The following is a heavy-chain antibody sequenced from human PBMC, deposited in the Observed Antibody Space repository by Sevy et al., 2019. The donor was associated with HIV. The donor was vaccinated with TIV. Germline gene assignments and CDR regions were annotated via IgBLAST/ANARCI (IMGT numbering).Heavy chain of an antibody. J-gene: IGHJ4*02. V-gene: IGHV3-30*09. CDR3: ARDARGDADLPDY. CDR2: ISSDVMRK. D-gene: IGHD3-16*01. Sequence: GGSLRLSCSVSGFNFSTYAMHWVRQAPGKGLEWVAVISSDVMRKYYGASVRGRFALSSDNSNNTPLLQMNSLRMEDTAVYYCARDARGDADLPDYWGQGTLVTVSS. CDR1: GFNFSTYA.